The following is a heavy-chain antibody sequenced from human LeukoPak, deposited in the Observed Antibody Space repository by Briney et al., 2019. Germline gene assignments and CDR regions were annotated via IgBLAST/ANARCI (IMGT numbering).Heavy chain of an antibody. CDR2: ISYDGSNK. D-gene: IGHD3-22*01. CDR3: AREGYYDEGDAFDI. CDR1: GFTFSSYA. J-gene: IGHJ3*02. V-gene: IGHV3-30*04. Sequence: GGSLRLSCAASGFTFSSYAMHWVRQAPGKGLEWVAVISYDGSNKYYADFVKGRFTISRDNSKNTLYLQMNSLRAEDTAVYYCAREGYYDEGDAFDIWGQGTMVTVSS.